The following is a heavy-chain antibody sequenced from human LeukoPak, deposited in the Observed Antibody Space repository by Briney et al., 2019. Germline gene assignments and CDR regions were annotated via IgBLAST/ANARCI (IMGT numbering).Heavy chain of an antibody. V-gene: IGHV3-66*01. CDR3: ARDDYDSNGYYLFDC. CDR1: GFTVSSKY. D-gene: IGHD3-22*01. J-gene: IGHJ4*02. CDR2: IYSTGDT. Sequence: PGGSLRLSCAVSGFTVSSKYMSWVRQPPGKGLEWVSVIYSTGDTRYADSVKGRFTISRDNSKNTLYLQMNSLRAEDTAVYYCARDDYDSNGYYLFDCWGQGILVTVSS.